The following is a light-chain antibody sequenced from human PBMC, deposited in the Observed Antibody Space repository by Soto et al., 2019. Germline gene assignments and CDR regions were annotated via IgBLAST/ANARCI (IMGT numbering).Light chain of an antibody. Sequence: QSARTQHASVSGAPGQSITISCTVTSSDGGGYNYVAWYQQPPGKAPKLMIYEVSNRPSGVANRVSGSKSGNTAAMTISGLQAEDAADYYCSSYTSRRAEVFGPGTKGTVL. CDR3: SSYTSRRAEV. V-gene: IGLV2-14*01. CDR1: SSDGGGYNY. CDR2: EVS. J-gene: IGLJ1*01.